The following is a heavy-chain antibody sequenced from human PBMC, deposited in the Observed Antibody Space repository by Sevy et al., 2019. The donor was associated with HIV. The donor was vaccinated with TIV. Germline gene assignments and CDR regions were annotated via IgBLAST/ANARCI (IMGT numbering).Heavy chain of an antibody. D-gene: IGHD2-15*01. V-gene: IGHV1-18*04. CDR2: ISAYNGNT. Sequence: ASVKVSCKASGYTFTSYGISWVRQAPGQGLEWMAWISAYNGNTNYAQKLQGRVTMTTDTSTSTAYMELRSLRSDDTAVYYCARDAVGVVVLAAKGGYNWFDPWGQGTLVTVSS. J-gene: IGHJ5*02. CDR3: ARDAVGVVVLAAKGGYNWFDP. CDR1: GYTFTSYG.